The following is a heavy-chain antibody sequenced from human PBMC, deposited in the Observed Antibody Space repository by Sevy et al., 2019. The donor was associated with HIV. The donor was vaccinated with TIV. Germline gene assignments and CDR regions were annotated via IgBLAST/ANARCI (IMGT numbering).Heavy chain of an antibody. CDR3: ARGERELRAFDI. CDR2: IYHSGST. V-gene: IGHV4-30-2*01. D-gene: IGHD3-10*01. Sequence: SETLSLTCAASGGSISSGGYSWSWIRQPPGKGLEWIGYIYHSGSTYYNPSLKSRVTISVDRSKNQFSLKLSSVTAADTAVYYCARGERELRAFDIWGQGTMVTVSS. CDR1: GGSISSGGYS. J-gene: IGHJ3*02.